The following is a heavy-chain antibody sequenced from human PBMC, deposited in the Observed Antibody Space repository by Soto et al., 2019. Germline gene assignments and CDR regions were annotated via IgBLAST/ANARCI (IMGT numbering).Heavy chain of an antibody. J-gene: IGHJ5*02. CDR2: IYPGKSKT. V-gene: IGHV5-51*01. CDR1: GXKFATYS. CDR3: ARGFTGSAGRLDP. Sequence: LKLSFKGSGXKFATYSIGWVRQMPGRGLEWMGIIYPGKSKTIYSPSLQDLVTISADTSLNTAYLQWDSLRASDTAIYYCARGFTGSAGRLDPWGQRTVVTVSS. D-gene: IGHD2-8*02.